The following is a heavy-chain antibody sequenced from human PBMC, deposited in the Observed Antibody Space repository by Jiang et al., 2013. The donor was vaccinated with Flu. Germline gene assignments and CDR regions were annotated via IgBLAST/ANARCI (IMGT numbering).Heavy chain of an antibody. CDR3: ARARFQRYGDYPGNFDY. Sequence: SGAEVKKPGSSVKVSCKASGGTFSSYAISWVRQAPGQGLEWMGRIIPILGIANYAQKFQGRVTITADKSTSTAYMELSSLRSEDTAVYYCARARFQRYGDYPGNFDYWGQGTLVTVSS. D-gene: IGHD4-17*01. CDR1: GGTFSSYA. V-gene: IGHV1-69*04. J-gene: IGHJ4*02. CDR2: IIPILGIA.